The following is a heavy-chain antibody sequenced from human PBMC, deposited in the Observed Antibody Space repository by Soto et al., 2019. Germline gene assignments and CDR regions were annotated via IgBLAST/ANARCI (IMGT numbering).Heavy chain of an antibody. CDR2: IFDAATA. CDR1: GESVGRGTNY. J-gene: IGHJ6*02. V-gene: IGHV4-61*01. D-gene: IGHD6-13*01. CDR3: ARDRRGRADGFIYYYGMEV. Sequence: QVQLQESGPGLMKPSGTLSLICSVSGESVGRGTNYWSWVRQAPGRVLGWIGYIFDAATAIYNPSFESRVSISLDAAKNQVSLKLTSVTAADTAIYYCARDRRGRADGFIYYYGMEVWGQGTSVTVSS.